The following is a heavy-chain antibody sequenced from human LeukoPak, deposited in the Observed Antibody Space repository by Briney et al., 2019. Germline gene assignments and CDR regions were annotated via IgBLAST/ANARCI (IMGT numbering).Heavy chain of an antibody. V-gene: IGHV4-34*01. J-gene: IGHJ1*01. Sequence: SETLSLTCAVYGGSFSGYYWSWIRQPPGKGLEWIGEINHSGSTNYNPSLKSRVTISVDTSKNQFSLKLSSVTGADTDVYSCASREDYDSSGYSSYFQHWGQGTLVTVSS. D-gene: IGHD3-22*01. CDR1: GGSFSGYY. CDR2: INHSGST. CDR3: ASREDYDSSGYSSYFQH.